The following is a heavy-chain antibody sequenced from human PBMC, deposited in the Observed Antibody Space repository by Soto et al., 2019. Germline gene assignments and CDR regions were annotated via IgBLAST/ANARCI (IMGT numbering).Heavy chain of an antibody. V-gene: IGHV3-33*01. J-gene: IGHJ4*02. CDR2: IGFDGTNI. CDR3: VRTACVINNCSYRGVR. D-gene: IGHD1-20*01. CDR1: GFDFKTYG. Sequence: ESGGGVVQPGRSLRLSCVASGFDFKTYGMHLVRQAPGKGLEWVAVIGFDGTNIHYSDSVRGRFSISRDNSENTVSLQMNSLRVEDTALYYCVRTACVINNCSYRGVRWGQGTLVTV.